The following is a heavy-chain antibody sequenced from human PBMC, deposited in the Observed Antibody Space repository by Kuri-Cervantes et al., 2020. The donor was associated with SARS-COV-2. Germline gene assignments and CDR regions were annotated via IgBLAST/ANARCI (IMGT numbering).Heavy chain of an antibody. V-gene: IGHV4-59*08. CDR2: IYYSGST. D-gene: IGHD3-10*01. J-gene: IGHJ4*02. CDR3: ARRLWFGEEYYFDY. Sequence: SETLSLTCAVYGGSFSSYYWSWIRQPPGKGLEWIGYIYYSGSTNYNPSLKSRVTISVDTSKNQFSLKLSSVTAADTAVYYCARRLWFGEEYYFDYWGQGTLVTVSS. CDR1: GGSFSSYY.